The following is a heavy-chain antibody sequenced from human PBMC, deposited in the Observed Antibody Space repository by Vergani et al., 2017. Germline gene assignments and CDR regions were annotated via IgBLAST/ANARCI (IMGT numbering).Heavy chain of an antibody. J-gene: IGHJ6*03. D-gene: IGHD3-3*01. CDR1: GGSISSYY. Sequence: QVQLQESGPGLVKPSETLSLTCTVSGGSISSYYWSWIRQPAGKGLEWIGYIYYSGSTNYNPSLKSRVTISVDTSKNQFSLKLSSVTAADTAGYYCARVPYDFWSGYPTYYMDVGAKGPRSPSP. V-gene: IGHV4-59*01. CDR2: IYYSGST. CDR3: ARVPYDFWSGYPTYYMDV.